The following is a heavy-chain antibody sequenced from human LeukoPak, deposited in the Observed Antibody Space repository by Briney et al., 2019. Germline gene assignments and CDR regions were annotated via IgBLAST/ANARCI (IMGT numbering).Heavy chain of an antibody. CDR2: IIPIFGTA. V-gene: IGHV1-69*06. Sequence: ASVKVSCKASGGTFSSYAISWVRQAPGQGLEWMGGIIPIFGTANYAQKFQGRVTITADKSTSTAYMELSSLRSEDTAVYYCARDRDYGGQYFDYWGQGTLVTVSS. J-gene: IGHJ4*02. D-gene: IGHD4-23*01. CDR3: ARDRDYGGQYFDY. CDR1: GGTFSSYA.